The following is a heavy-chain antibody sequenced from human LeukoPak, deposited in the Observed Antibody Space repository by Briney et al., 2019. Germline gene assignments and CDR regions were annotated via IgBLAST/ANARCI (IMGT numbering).Heavy chain of an antibody. J-gene: IGHJ5*02. CDR3: ARGRAYYDFWSGYARDWFDP. Sequence: SETLSLTCAVYGGSFSGYYWSWIRQPPGKGLEWIGEINHSGSTNYNPSLKSRVAISVDTSKNQFSLKLSSVTAADTAVYYCARGRAYYDFWSGYARDWFDPWGQGTLVTVSS. D-gene: IGHD3-3*01. V-gene: IGHV4-34*01. CDR2: INHSGST. CDR1: GGSFSGYY.